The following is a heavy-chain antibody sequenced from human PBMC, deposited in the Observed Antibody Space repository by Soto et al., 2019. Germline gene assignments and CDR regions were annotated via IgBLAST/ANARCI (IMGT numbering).Heavy chain of an antibody. CDR3: AKDIGGGVIADPYYFDY. CDR1: GFTFDDYA. Sequence: GGSLRLSCAASGFTFDDYAMHWVRQAPGKGLEWVSGISWNSGSIGYADSVKGRFTISRDNAKNSLYLQMNSLRAEDTALYYCAKDIGGGVIADPYYFDYWGQGTLVTVSS. J-gene: IGHJ4*02. CDR2: ISWNSGSI. V-gene: IGHV3-9*01. D-gene: IGHD3-16*02.